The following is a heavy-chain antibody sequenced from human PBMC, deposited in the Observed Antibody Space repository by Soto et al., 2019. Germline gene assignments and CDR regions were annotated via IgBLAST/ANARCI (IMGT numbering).Heavy chain of an antibody. J-gene: IGHJ6*02. CDR3: ARDLWGYCGTDCYPLDV. Sequence: QVQLQESGPGLVKPSETLSLTCTVSGGSISGYYWSWIRQPPGKGLEWIGYMYNTGSTVYNPSFKMRVPISVDTSKNQFSLKLNSVTAADTAVYYCARDLWGYCGTDCYPLDVWGQGTTVTVSS. CDR2: MYNTGST. D-gene: IGHD2-21*02. CDR1: GGSISGYY. V-gene: IGHV4-59*01.